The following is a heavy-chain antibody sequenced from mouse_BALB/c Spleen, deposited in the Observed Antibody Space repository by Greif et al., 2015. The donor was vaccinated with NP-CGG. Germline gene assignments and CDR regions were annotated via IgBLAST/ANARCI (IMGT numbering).Heavy chain of an antibody. CDR1: GYTFTSYW. V-gene: IGHV1S81*02. J-gene: IGHJ2*01. CDR2: INPSNGRT. Sequence: QVQLQQSGAELVKPGASVKLSCKASGYTFTSYWMHWVKQRPGQGLEWIGEINPSNGRTNYNEKFKSKATLTVDKSSSTAYMQLSSLTSEDSAVYYCANADYWGQGTTLTVSS. CDR3: ANADY.